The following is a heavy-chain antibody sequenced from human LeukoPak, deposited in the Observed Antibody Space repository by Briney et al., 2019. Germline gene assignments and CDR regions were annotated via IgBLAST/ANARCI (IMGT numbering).Heavy chain of an antibody. CDR1: GFTFNSYS. J-gene: IGHJ4*02. CDR3: ARARSPFDY. CDR2: ISSSSTI. V-gene: IGHV3-48*04. Sequence: GGSLRLSCAASGFTFNSYSMNWVRQAPGKGLEWVSYISSSSTIYYADSVKGRFTISRDNAKNSLYLQMNSLRAEDTAVYYCARARSPFDYWGQGTLVTVSS.